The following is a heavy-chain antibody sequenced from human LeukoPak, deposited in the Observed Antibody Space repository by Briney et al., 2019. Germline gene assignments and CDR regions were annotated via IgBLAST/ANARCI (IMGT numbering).Heavy chain of an antibody. J-gene: IGHJ4*02. V-gene: IGHV1-69*01. CDR1: GGTFSSYA. D-gene: IGHD3-9*01. CDR2: IIPIFGTA. Sequence: SVKVSCKASGGTFSSYAISWVRQAPGQGLGWMGGIIPIFGTANYAQKFQGRVTITADESTSTAYMELSSLRSEDTAVYYCARGYDILTGDCYFDYWGQGTLVTVSS. CDR3: ARGYDILTGDCYFDY.